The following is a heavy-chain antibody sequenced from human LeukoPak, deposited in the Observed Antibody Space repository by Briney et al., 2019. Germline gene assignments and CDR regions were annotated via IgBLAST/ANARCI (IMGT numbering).Heavy chain of an antibody. V-gene: IGHV3-21*01. CDR3: ARDYYGDYYFDF. CDR2: ISSSSSYI. J-gene: IGHJ4*02. CDR1: GFTFTSYT. Sequence: GGSLRLSCAASGFTFTSYTMNWVRQAPGKGLEWVSSISSSSSYIYYADSVKGRFTISRDNAKNSLYLQMDSLRAEDTAVYYCARDYYGDYYFDFWRQGTLVTVSS. D-gene: IGHD4-17*01.